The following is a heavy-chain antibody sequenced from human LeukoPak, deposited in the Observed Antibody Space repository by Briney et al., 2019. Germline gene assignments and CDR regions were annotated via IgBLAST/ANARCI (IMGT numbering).Heavy chain of an antibody. D-gene: IGHD2-2*02. Sequence: TSETLSLTCTVSGGSISSYYWGWIRQPPGKGLEWIGSIYYSGSTYYNPSLKSRVTISVDTSKNQFSLKLSSVTAADTAVYYCATYCSSTSCYNPYDAFDIWGQGTMVTVSS. J-gene: IGHJ3*02. CDR1: GGSISSYY. V-gene: IGHV4-39*01. CDR2: IYYSGST. CDR3: ATYCSSTSCYNPYDAFDI.